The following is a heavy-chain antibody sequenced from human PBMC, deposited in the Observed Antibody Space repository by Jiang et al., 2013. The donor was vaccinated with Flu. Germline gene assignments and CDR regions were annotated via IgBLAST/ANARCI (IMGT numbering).Heavy chain of an antibody. Sequence: GSGLVKPSQTLSLTCAVSGGSISSGGYSWSWIRQPPGKGLEWIGYIYYSGSTYYNPSLKSRVTISVDTSKNQFSLKLSSVTAADTAVYYCARASYYYDSSGYSWGQGTLVTVSS. CDR3: ARASYYYDSSGYS. CDR1: GGSISSGGYS. V-gene: IGHV4-30-4*07. J-gene: IGHJ5*02. D-gene: IGHD3-22*01. CDR2: IYYSGST.